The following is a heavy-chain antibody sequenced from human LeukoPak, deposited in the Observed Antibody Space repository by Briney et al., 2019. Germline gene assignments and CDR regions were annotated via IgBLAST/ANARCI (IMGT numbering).Heavy chain of an antibody. D-gene: IGHD1-1*01. V-gene: IGHV1-18*01. Sequence: GASVKVSCKASGYTFTIFGISWVRQAPGQGLEWMGWISAYNGNTNYAQRLQGRVTMTTDTSTTTAYMELRSLTSDDTAMYYCARDGSERPHYMDVWGEGTTVTVSS. CDR3: ARDGSERPHYMDV. CDR1: GYTFTIFG. J-gene: IGHJ6*03. CDR2: ISAYNGNT.